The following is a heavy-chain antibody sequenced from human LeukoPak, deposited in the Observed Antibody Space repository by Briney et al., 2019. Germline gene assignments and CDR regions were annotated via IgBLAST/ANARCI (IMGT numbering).Heavy chain of an antibody. J-gene: IGHJ4*02. CDR2: IYDTGST. D-gene: IGHD3-9*01. CDR3: ARDRLYDILTGPFDY. CDR1: GGSISSYY. V-gene: IGHV4-4*07. Sequence: PSETLSLTCSVSGGSISSYYWSWVRQPAGKGLEWIGRIYDTGSTQYNPSFKSRVTMSLDTSKNQFSLKLNSVTAADTAVYYCARDRLYDILTGPFDYWGQGTLVIVSS.